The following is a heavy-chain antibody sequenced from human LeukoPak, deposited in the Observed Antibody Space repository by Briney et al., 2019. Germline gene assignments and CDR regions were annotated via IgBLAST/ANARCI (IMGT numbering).Heavy chain of an antibody. CDR1: GFTFSSYG. D-gene: IGHD5-24*01. J-gene: IGHJ4*02. V-gene: IGHV3-30*03. CDR3: TRVGYIDEGIDY. CDR2: VSYDGSNK. Sequence: GGSLRLSCAASGFTFSSYGMHWVRQAPGKGLEWVAVVSYDGSNKYYADSVKGRFTISRDNSKNTLYLQMNSLRAEDTAIYYCTRVGYIDEGIDYWGQGTLVTVSS.